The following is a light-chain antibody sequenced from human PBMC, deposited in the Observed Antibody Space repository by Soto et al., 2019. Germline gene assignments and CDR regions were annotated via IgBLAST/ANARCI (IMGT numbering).Light chain of an antibody. V-gene: IGKV3D-20*02. CDR1: QSVTSSY. Sequence: EIVLTQSPGTLSLSPGERATLSFSASQSVTSSYLAWYQQKPGQAPRLLIYGASNRATGIPDRFSGSGSGTDFTLTISRLEPEDFAIYYCQQHNDWPTFGQGTRLEI. CDR2: GAS. J-gene: IGKJ5*01. CDR3: QQHNDWPT.